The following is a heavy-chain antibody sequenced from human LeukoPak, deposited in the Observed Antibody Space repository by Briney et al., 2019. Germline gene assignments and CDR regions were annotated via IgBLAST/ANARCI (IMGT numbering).Heavy chain of an antibody. CDR2: ILGDGYST. CDR1: GFSFSTHA. J-gene: IGHJ5*02. D-gene: IGHD5-12*01. CDR3: AKEGLNRVSDYES. Sequence: PGGSLRLSCAASGFSFSTHAMHWVRQAPGKGLDWVSVILGDGYSTSYADSVKGRLTISRDNSKNTLYLQMNSLRAEDTAVYYCAKEGLNRVSDYESWGQGTLVTVSS. V-gene: IGHV3-23*01.